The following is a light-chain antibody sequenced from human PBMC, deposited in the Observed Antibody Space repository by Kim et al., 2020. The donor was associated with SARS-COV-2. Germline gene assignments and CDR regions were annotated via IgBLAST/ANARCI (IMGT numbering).Light chain of an antibody. CDR3: NSRDTNGNHIL. CDR2: ATS. Sequence: LEQTVTITCQGDSLRSHHAAWYQQKPGRAPLLIIFATSKRPSGIPDRFFGSGSGNTASLTLTGAQADDEADYFCNSRDTNGNHILFGGGTQLTVL. CDR1: SLRSHH. V-gene: IGLV3-19*01. J-gene: IGLJ2*01.